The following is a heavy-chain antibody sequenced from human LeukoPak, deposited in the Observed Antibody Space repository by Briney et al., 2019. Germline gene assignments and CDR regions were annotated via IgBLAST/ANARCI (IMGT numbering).Heavy chain of an antibody. D-gene: IGHD3-3*01. CDR2: ISSSSSYI. CDR3: ARDLRLDGRITIFGVVIDDY. Sequence: GGSLRLSCAASGFTFSSYSMNWVRQAPGKGLEWVSSISSSSSYIYYADSVKGRFTISRDNAKNSLYLQMNSLRAEDTAVYYCARDLRLDGRITIFGVVIDDYWGQGTLVTVSS. J-gene: IGHJ4*02. CDR1: GFTFSSYS. V-gene: IGHV3-21*01.